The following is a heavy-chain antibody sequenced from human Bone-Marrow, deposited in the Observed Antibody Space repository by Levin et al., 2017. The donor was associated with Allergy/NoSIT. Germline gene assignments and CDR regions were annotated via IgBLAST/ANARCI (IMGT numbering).Heavy chain of an antibody. CDR2: MSNDGNFK. V-gene: IGHV3-30*04. Sequence: LPGGSLRLSCAASEFIFSRYPMHWVRQAPGKGLEWVAVMSNDGNFKSYADSVKGRVTISIDNSEDTLYLQMNSLRPEDTGVYFCTRGAGSYPWAVFDHWGQGTLVTVSS. D-gene: IGHD3-10*01. CDR3: TRGAGSYPWAVFDH. CDR1: EFIFSRYP. J-gene: IGHJ4*02.